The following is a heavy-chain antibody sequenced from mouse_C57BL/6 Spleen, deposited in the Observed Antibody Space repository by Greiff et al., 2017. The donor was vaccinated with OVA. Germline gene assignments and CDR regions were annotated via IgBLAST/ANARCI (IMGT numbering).Heavy chain of an antibody. CDR2: INPNNGGT. J-gene: IGHJ4*01. V-gene: IGHV1-26*01. D-gene: IGHD2-2*01. Sequence: VQLQQSGPELVKPGASVKISCKASGYTFTDYYMNWVKQSHGKSLEWIGDINPNNGGTSYNQKFKGKATLTVDKSSSKAYMELRSLTSEDSAVYYCTKGYDGGYYYAMDYWGQGTSVTVSS. CDR3: TKGYDGGYYYAMDY. CDR1: GYTFTDYY.